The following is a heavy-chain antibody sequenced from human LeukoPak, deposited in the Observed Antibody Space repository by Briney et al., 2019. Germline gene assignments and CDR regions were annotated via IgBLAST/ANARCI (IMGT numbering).Heavy chain of an antibody. Sequence: PGGSLRLSCAASGFAFSRNWMHWVRQAPGKGLVWVSRINSDGSATHYADSVKGRFTISRDNAKNTLYLQMNSLRAEDTAVYYCATDSDSGDWSTFDYWGQGTLVTVSS. V-gene: IGHV3-74*01. CDR3: ATDSDSGDWSTFDY. J-gene: IGHJ4*02. CDR1: GFAFSRNW. CDR2: INSDGSAT. D-gene: IGHD6-19*01.